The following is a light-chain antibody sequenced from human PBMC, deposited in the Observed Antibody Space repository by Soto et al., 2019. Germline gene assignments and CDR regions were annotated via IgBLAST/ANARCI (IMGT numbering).Light chain of an antibody. CDR2: KAS. J-gene: IGKJ1*01. CDR3: QQYNSYWT. CDR1: QSISSW. V-gene: IGKV1-5*03. Sequence: DIQMTQSPSTLSVSVGDRVTITCRASQSISSWLAWYQQKPGKAPKLLIYKASSLESGVPSRFSGSGSGTEFTLTISSLPPDDFATYYCQQYNSYWTCGQGTKGDIK.